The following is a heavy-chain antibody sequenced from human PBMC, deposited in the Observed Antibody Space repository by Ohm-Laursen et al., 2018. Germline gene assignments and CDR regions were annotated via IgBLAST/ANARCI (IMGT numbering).Heavy chain of an antibody. D-gene: IGHD6-19*01. CDR1: GYTFTGYY. V-gene: IGHV1-2*02. CDR3: ARDKRASSGTNPLWY. CDR2: INPNSGGT. Sequence: ATVKISCKASGYTFTGYYMHWVRQAPGQGLEWMGWINPNSGGTNYAQKFQGRVTMTRDTSISTAYMELRSLRSDDTAVYYCARDKRASSGTNPLWYWGQGTLVTVSS. J-gene: IGHJ4*02.